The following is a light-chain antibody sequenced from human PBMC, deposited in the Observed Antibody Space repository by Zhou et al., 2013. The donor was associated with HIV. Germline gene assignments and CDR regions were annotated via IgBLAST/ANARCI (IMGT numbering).Light chain of an antibody. CDR3: QQYNNWPPYT. V-gene: IGKV3-15*01. CDR2: GAS. J-gene: IGKJ2*01. Sequence: EIALTQSPDTLSLSPGERVILSCRASETGRYNSLAWYQQKPGQAPRLLIYGASTRATGIPARFSGSGSGTEFTLTISSLQSEDFAVYYCQQYNNWPPYTFGQGTKLEIK. CDR1: ETGRYNS.